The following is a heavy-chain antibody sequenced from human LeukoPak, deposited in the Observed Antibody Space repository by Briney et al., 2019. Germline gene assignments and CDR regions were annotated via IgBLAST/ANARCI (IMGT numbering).Heavy chain of an antibody. CDR1: GDSVSSNSAA. Sequence: PSQTLSLTCAISGDSVSSNSAAWNWIRQSPSRGLEWLGRTYYRSKLYNDYAVSVKSRITINPDTSKNQFSLQLNSVTPEDTAVYYCARFGHKDIVVVPAAIDAFDIWGQGTMVTVSS. D-gene: IGHD2-2*01. CDR2: TYYRSKLYN. CDR3: ARFGHKDIVVVPAAIDAFDI. V-gene: IGHV6-1*01. J-gene: IGHJ3*02.